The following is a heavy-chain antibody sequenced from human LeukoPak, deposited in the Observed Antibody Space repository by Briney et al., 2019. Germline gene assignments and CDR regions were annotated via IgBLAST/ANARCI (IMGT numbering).Heavy chain of an antibody. V-gene: IGHV3-74*01. CDR2: INGDGSST. D-gene: IGHD2-2*01. CDR1: GFTFSSYW. J-gene: IGHJ3*02. Sequence: PGGSLRLSCAASGFTFSSYWMHWVRQAPGKGLVWVSRINGDGSSTTYADAVKGRFTISRDNAKNTLYLQMSSLRAEDTAVYYCARSGLVPAFDIWGQGTMVTV. CDR3: ARSGLVPAFDI.